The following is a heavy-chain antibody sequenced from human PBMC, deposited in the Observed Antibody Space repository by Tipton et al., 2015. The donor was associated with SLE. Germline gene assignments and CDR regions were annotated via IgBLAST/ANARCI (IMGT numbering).Heavy chain of an antibody. Sequence: TLSLTCTVSGGSISSYYWSWIRQPPGKGLEWIGYIYYSGSTNYNPSLKSRVTISVDTSKNQFSLKLSSVTAADTAVYYCARLEAGLGYGAWLWGQGTMVTVSS. CDR1: GGSISSYY. CDR2: IYYSGST. D-gene: IGHD4/OR15-4a*01. CDR3: ARLEAGLGYGAWL. J-gene: IGHJ3*01. V-gene: IGHV4-59*08.